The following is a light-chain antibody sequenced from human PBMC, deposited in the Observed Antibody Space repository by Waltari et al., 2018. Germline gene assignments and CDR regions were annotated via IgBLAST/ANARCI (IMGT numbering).Light chain of an antibody. CDR2: QDS. CDR3: QAWDSSTAYV. V-gene: IGLV3-1*01. Sequence: SYELTQPPSVSVSPGQTARITCSGDKLGDKYAFWYQQKPGQPPVLVIYQDSKRPSGIPERFSCSKSANTATLSISGTQAMDEADYYCQAWDSSTAYVFGTGTKVTVL. CDR1: KLGDKY. J-gene: IGLJ1*01.